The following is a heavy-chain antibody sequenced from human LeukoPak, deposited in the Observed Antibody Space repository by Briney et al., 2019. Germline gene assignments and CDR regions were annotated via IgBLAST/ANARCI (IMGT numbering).Heavy chain of an antibody. CDR2: ISGSGDST. CDR1: GLTLSSYA. D-gene: IGHD3-22*01. CDR3: AREYYYDSSGYLPDY. V-gene: IGHV3-23*01. J-gene: IGHJ4*02. Sequence: GGSLRLSCAASGLTLSSYAMSWVRQAPGKGLEWVSAISGSGDSTNYADSVKGRFTISRDNSKNTLYLQMNSLRAEDTAVYYCAREYYYDSSGYLPDYWGQGTLVTVSS.